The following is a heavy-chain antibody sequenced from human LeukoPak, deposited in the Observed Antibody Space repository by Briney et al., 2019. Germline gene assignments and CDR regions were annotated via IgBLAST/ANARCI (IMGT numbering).Heavy chain of an antibody. J-gene: IGHJ6*03. CDR3: ARELRIVDTTMLNYYYYYYMDV. Sequence: GGSLRLSCAASGFTGSNNYMNWVRQAPGKGLEWVSGIYSGATTYYADSVKGRFTISRDNSKNTLSLQMNSLRAEDTAVYYCARELRIVDTTMLNYYYYYYMDVWGKGTTVTVSS. CDR2: IYSGATT. D-gene: IGHD5-18*01. CDR1: GFTGSNNY. V-gene: IGHV3-53*01.